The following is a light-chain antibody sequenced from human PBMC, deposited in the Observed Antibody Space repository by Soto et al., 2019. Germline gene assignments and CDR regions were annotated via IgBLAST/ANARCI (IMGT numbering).Light chain of an antibody. V-gene: IGLV2-14*01. J-gene: IGLJ1*01. CDR2: EVS. Sequence: QSALTQPASVSGSPGQSSTISCTGTSSDVGGYNYVSWYQQHPGKAPQLMIYEVSNRPSGVSNRFSGSKSGNTASLAISGLQAEDEADYYCSSYTSSSPPYVFGTGTKLTVL. CDR3: SSYTSSSPPYV. CDR1: SSDVGGYNY.